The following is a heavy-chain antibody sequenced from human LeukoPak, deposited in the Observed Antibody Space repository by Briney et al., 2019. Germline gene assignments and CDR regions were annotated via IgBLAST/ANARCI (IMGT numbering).Heavy chain of an antibody. CDR2: MNPNNGST. J-gene: IGHJ4*02. V-gene: IGHV1-8*01. CDR1: GYTFTRFD. Sequence: ASVKVSCNPSGYTFTRFDINWVRPAPGQALEWMGRMNPNNGSTGYAQKFQGRVTMTSSASIRTAYLELRGLRSEDTAVYYCARAFYSSASGGGNYFDFWGQGTPVTVSS. CDR3: ARAFYSSASGGGNYFDF. D-gene: IGHD6-6*01.